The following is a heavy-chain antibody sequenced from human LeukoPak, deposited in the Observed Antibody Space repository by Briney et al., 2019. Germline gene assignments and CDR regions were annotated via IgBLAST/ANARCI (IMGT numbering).Heavy chain of an antibody. J-gene: IGHJ4*01. CDR3: AKGIYSSGWSYFDY. Sequence: GGSLRLSCAASGFTFSNSAMSWDRQAPGRGLEWVSTLSGSGITTYYADSVKGRFTISRDNSKNTLYLQMNSLRAEDTAVYYCAKGIYSSGWSYFDYWGHGTLVTVSS. CDR2: LSGSGITT. V-gene: IGHV3-23*01. D-gene: IGHD6-19*01. CDR1: GFTFSNSA.